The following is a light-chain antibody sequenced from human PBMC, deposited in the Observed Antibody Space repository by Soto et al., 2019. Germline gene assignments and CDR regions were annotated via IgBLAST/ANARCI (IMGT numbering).Light chain of an antibody. V-gene: IGKV3-20*01. CDR1: LTISDSY. J-gene: IGKJ1*01. CDR3: QQYSVSPLT. Sequence: ENVLTNSPGTLSLSPGERATLSCRASLTISDSYLAWYQQKAGQAPRLVIYGASNRATGIPDRFSASGSGTDFTLTISRLEPEDFAVYYCQQYSVSPLTFGQGTKVDIK. CDR2: GAS.